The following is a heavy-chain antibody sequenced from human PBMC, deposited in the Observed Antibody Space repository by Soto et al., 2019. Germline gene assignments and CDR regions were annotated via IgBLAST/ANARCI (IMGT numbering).Heavy chain of an antibody. CDR1: GFTFSSYD. V-gene: IGHV3-13*01. CDR3: ARELGGTYAFDI. Sequence: EVQLVESGGGLVQPGGSLRLSCAASGFTFSSYDMHWVRQATGKGLEWVSAIGTAGDTYYPGSVKGRFTISRENAKNSLYLQMNSLRAGDTAVYYCARELGGTYAFDIWGQGTMVTGSS. J-gene: IGHJ3*02. D-gene: IGHD1-1*01. CDR2: IGTAGDT.